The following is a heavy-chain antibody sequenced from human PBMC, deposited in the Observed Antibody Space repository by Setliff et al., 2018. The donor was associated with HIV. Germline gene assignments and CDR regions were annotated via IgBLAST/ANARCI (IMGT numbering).Heavy chain of an antibody. J-gene: IGHJ4*02. CDR2: IIPMVGFA. D-gene: IGHD2-21*02. CDR1: GDIFSYQT. CDR3: ARQAGHVGDHCDY. Sequence: SVKVSCKASGDIFSYQTYSWVRQAPGQGLEWMGSIIPMVGFANYEGKFQGRVTIIADASTNTSYLDLTSLRSEDTAFYFCARQAGHVGDHCDYWGQGTLVTVSS. V-gene: IGHV1-69*02.